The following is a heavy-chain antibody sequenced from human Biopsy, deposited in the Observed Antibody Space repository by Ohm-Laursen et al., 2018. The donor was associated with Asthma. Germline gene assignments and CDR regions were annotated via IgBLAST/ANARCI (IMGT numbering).Heavy chain of an antibody. CDR1: GYTFIHYA. CDR2: INAGNGNT. Sequence: GASVKVSCNASGYTFIHYAIHWVRQAPGQRLEWMGWINAGNGNTKYSQKFQGRVSITRDTSASTAYMELRSLRSEDTATYYCARTYYDFLTGQVKDVFDVWGQGTMVTVSS. CDR3: ARTYYDFLTGQVKDVFDV. D-gene: IGHD3-9*01. V-gene: IGHV1-3*01. J-gene: IGHJ3*01.